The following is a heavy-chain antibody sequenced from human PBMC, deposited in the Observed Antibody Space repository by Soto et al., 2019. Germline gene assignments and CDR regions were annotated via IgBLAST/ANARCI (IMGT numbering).Heavy chain of an antibody. J-gene: IGHJ6*02. CDR3: AAQYYGSGSYYKGAYYYGMDV. CDR2: FDPEDGET. CDR1: GYTLTELS. V-gene: IGHV1-24*01. D-gene: IGHD3-10*01. Sequence: ASVKVSCKVSGYTLTELSMHWVRQAPGKGLEWMGGFDPEDGETIYAQKFQGRVTMTEDTSTDTAYMELSSLRSEDTAVYYCAAQYYGSGSYYKGAYYYGMDVWGQGTTVTVSS.